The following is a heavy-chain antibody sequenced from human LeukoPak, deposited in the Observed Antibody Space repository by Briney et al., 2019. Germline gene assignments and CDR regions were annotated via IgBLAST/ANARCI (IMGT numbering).Heavy chain of an antibody. Sequence: SETLSLTCTVSGGSISSGDYYRSWIRQPPGKGLEWIGYIYYSGSTYYNPSLKSRVTISVDTSKNQFSLKLSSVTAADTAVYYCAREYVDYYDSSATWGQGTLVTVSS. CDR1: GGSISSGDYY. CDR3: AREYVDYYDSSAT. D-gene: IGHD3-22*01. J-gene: IGHJ4*02. V-gene: IGHV4-30-4*01. CDR2: IYYSGST.